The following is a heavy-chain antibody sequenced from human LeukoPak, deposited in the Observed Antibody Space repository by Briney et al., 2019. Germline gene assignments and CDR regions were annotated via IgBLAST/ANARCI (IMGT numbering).Heavy chain of an antibody. Sequence: SETLSLTCTVSSGSISSSSYYWGWIRQPPGNGLEWIGSIYYSGSTYYKPSLKSRVTISVDTSKNQFSLKLSSVTAADTAVYYCARCGYYDFWSGYNPATFDYWGQGTLVTVSS. CDR1: SGSISSSSYY. CDR2: IYYSGST. CDR3: ARCGYYDFWSGYNPATFDY. V-gene: IGHV4-39*01. J-gene: IGHJ4*02. D-gene: IGHD3-3*01.